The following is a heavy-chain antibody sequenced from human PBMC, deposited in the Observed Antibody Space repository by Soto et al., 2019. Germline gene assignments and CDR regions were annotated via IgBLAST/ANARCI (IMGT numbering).Heavy chain of an antibody. CDR3: ARGASSGYYPFDY. CDR1: GFTFSSYA. J-gene: IGHJ4*02. CDR2: ISYDGSNK. Sequence: PGGSLRLSCAASGFTFSSYAMHWVRQAPGKGLEWVAVISYDGSNKYYADSVKGRFTISRDNSKNTLYLQMNSLRAEDTAVYYCARGASSGYYPFDYWGQGTLVTVSS. D-gene: IGHD3-22*01. V-gene: IGHV3-30-3*01.